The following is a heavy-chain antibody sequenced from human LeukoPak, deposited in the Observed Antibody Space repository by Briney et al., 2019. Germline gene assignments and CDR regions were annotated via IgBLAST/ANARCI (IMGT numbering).Heavy chain of an antibody. CDR3: ARDSCGASCLDF. CDR2: IYYSGST. Sequence: SETLSPTSTVSGGSVSGGGYYWSWIRQHPGEGLEWIGYIYYSGSTYYNPSLKSRVSISVDTSKNKFSLKLSSVAAADTAVYYCARDSCGASCLDFWGQGTLITVSS. D-gene: IGHD2-15*01. J-gene: IGHJ4*02. V-gene: IGHV4-31*03. CDR1: GGSVSGGGYY.